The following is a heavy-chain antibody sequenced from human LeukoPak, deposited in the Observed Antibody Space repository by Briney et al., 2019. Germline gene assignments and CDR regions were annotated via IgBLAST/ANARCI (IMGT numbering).Heavy chain of an antibody. J-gene: IGHJ4*02. Sequence: GASVKVSCKASGYTFTGYYMHWVRQAPGQGLEWMGIINPSGGSTSYAQKFQGRVTMTTDTPTSTAYMELRSLRSDDTAVHYCARDGSVKSFDYWGQGTLVTVSS. CDR2: INPSGGST. CDR1: GYTFTGYY. CDR3: ARDGSVKSFDY. V-gene: IGHV1-46*01.